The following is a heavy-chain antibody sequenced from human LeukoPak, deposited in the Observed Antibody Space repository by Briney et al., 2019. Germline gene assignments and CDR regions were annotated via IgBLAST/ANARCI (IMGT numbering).Heavy chain of an antibody. CDR3: AKDGYSGSYYGPYYFDY. Sequence: PGGSLRLSCAASGFTFDDYAMHWVRQAPGKGLEWVSGISWNSGSIGYADSVKGRFTISRDNAKNSLYLQMNSLRAEDMALYYCAKDGYSGSYYGPYYFDYWGQGTLVTVSS. V-gene: IGHV3-9*03. CDR2: ISWNSGSI. CDR1: GFTFDDYA. J-gene: IGHJ4*02. D-gene: IGHD1-26*01.